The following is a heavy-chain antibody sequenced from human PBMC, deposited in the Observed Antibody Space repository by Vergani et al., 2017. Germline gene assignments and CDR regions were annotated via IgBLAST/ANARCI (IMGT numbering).Heavy chain of an antibody. J-gene: IGHJ4*02. V-gene: IGHV3-23*01. CDR3: AKGGPGFGXLFV. CDR1: GFTFSSYA. CDR2: INSNGGST. Sequence: EVQLLDSGGGLVQPGGSLRLSCAASGFTFSSYAMSWVRQAPGKGLEWVSTINSNGGSTHYADSVKGRFTISRDNSKSTLYLQMNILRAADTALYYCAKGGPGFGXLFVWGQGTLVTVSS. D-gene: IGHD3-10*01.